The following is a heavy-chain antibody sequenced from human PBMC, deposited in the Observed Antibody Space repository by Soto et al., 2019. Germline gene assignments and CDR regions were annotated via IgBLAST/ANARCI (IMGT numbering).Heavy chain of an antibody. CDR3: ARDGTVDGIDY. CDR2: ISAYNGNT. D-gene: IGHD6-19*01. Sequence: ASLKVSCKASGYTFNSYGISWVRQAPGQGLEWMGWISAYNGNTNYAQKLQGRVTMTTDTSTSTAYTELRSLRSDDTAVYYCARDGTVDGIDYWGQGTLVNGSS. J-gene: IGHJ4*02. V-gene: IGHV1-18*01. CDR1: GYTFNSYG.